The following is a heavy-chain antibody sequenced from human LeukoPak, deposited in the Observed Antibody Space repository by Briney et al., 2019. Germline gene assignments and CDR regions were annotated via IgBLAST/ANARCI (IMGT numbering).Heavy chain of an antibody. V-gene: IGHV4-34*01. J-gene: IGHJ4*02. D-gene: IGHD3-22*01. CDR3: ARGLYYDSSGYQLDY. CDR2: INHSGST. Sequence: PSETLSLTCAVYGGSFSGYYWSWIRQPPGKGLEWIGEINHSGSTNYNPSLKSRVTISVDTSKNQFSLKLSSVTAADTAVYYCARGLYYDSSGYQLDYWGQGTLVTVSS. CDR1: GGSFSGYY.